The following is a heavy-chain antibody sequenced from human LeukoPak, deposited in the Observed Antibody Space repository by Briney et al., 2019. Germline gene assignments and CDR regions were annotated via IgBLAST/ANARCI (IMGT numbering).Heavy chain of an antibody. Sequence: GGSLRLSCAASGFTVSSNYMSWVRQAPGKGLEWVSVIYSGSSTYYADSVKGRFTISRDNSKNTLYLQMNSLRAEDTAVYYCARGYYDSSGYSDPWGQGTLVTVSS. CDR2: IYSGSST. J-gene: IGHJ5*02. CDR1: GFTVSSNY. V-gene: IGHV3-53*01. D-gene: IGHD3-22*01. CDR3: ARGYYDSSGYSDP.